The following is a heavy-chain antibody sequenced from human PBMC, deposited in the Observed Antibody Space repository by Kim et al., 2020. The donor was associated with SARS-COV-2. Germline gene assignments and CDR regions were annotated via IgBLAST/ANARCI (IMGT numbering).Heavy chain of an antibody. D-gene: IGHD3-16*01. J-gene: IGHJ6*02. CDR3: AGGALQGDYYYYGMDV. Sequence: ASVKVSCKASGYTFTSYAMHWVRQAPGQRLEWMGWINAGNGNTKYSQKFQGRVTITRDTSASTAYMELSSLRSEDTAVYYCAGGALQGDYYYYGMDVWGQGTTVTVSS. CDR2: INAGNGNT. V-gene: IGHV1-3*01. CDR1: GYTFTSYA.